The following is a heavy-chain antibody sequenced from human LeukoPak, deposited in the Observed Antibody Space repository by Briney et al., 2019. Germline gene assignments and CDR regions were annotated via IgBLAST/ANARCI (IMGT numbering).Heavy chain of an antibody. D-gene: IGHD6-19*01. V-gene: IGHV3-74*01. CDR1: GFTFSSYW. CDR3: AREGIAVAGRYYFDY. Sequence: PGGSLRLPCAASGFTFSSYWMHWVRQAPGKGLVWVSRINSDGSSTSYADSVKGRFTISRDNAKNTLYLQMNSLRAEDTAVYYCAREGIAVAGRYYFDYWGQGTLVTVSS. J-gene: IGHJ4*02. CDR2: INSDGSST.